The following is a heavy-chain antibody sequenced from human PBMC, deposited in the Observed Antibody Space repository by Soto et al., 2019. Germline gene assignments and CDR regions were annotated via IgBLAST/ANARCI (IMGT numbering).Heavy chain of an antibody. D-gene: IGHD3-3*01. Sequence: QMQLQESGPRLLRSSETLSLTCTVSGGSISTFYWNWIRQSPGKGLEWIGYVYRTGSTHYNPSLTGRVAISLDTSRSKFPLRLNSVPPADTAVYFCASQIGDDPFDIWGQGTMVTVSS. V-gene: IGHV4-59*01. CDR2: VYRTGST. CDR1: GGSISTFY. J-gene: IGHJ3*02. CDR3: ASQIGDDPFDI.